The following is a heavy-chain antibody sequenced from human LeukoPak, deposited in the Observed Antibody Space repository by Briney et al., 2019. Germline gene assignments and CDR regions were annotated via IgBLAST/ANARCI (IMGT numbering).Heavy chain of an antibody. D-gene: IGHD5/OR15-5a*01. CDR3: TRESLYVPRWFDP. CDR2: MNPNSGKT. J-gene: IGHJ5*02. Sequence: ASVKVSCKASGYTFTSYDINGVGQAPGQGLEWMGWMNPNSGKTGYAQKFEGRVTMTRDTSINTAYMQLNTLIAEDTAVYYCTRESLYVPRWFDPWGQGTLVTVSS. CDR1: GYTFTSYD. V-gene: IGHV1-8*01.